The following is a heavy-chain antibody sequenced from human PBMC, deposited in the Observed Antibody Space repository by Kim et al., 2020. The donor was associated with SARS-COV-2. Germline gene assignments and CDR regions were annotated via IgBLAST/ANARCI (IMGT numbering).Heavy chain of an antibody. Sequence: APVKGRFTNSRDKSTDTLYLQMNSLRAEDTAVYYCAKSIAAVAGNYYFDYWGQGTLVTVSS. CDR3: AKSIAAVAGNYYFDY. D-gene: IGHD6-19*01. V-gene: IGHV3-23*01. J-gene: IGHJ4*02.